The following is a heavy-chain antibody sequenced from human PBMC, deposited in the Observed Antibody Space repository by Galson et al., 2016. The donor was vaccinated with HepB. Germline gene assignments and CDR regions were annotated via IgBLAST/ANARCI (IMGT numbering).Heavy chain of an antibody. CDR1: GDSVSSNSAA. CDR2: TYYRSKWYS. CDR3: ARDREAQYYHDSRGYPTYFDF. V-gene: IGHV6-1*01. J-gene: IGHJ4*02. Sequence: CAISGDSVSSNSAAWNWIRQSPSRGLEWLGGTYYRSKWYSDYAVSVKSRITINADTSKNQFSLQLNSVTPEDTAVYYCARDREAQYYHDSRGYPTYFDFWGQGTLVTVSS. D-gene: IGHD3-22*01.